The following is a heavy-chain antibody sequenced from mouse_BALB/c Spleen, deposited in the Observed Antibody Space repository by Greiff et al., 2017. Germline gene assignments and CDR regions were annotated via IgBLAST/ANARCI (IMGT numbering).Heavy chain of an antibody. CDR2: ISSGGSYT. D-gene: IGHD1-1*01. CDR1: GFTFSSYA. J-gene: IGHJ4*01. Sequence: EVQGVESGGGLVKPGGSLKLSCAASGFTFSSYAMSWVRQSPEKRLEWVAEISSGGSYTYYPDTVTGRFTISRDNAKNTLYLEMSSLRSEDTAMYYCARGGTTVVVDYAMDYWGQGTSVTVSS. CDR3: ARGGTTVVVDYAMDY. V-gene: IGHV5-9-4*01.